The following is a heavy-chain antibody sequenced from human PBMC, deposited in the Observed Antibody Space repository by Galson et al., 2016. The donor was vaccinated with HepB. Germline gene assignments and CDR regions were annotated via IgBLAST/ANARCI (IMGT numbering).Heavy chain of an antibody. CDR3: TRGRPSCSGTSCYPTYYYYYGMDV. CDR1: GFSFRSYG. Sequence: SLRLSCAASGFSFRSYGMHWVRQAPGKGLEWVASISYDGSLKYYADSVKGRFPISRDNSKNTQYLQMNSLRAEDTAVYYCTRGRPSCSGTSCYPTYYYYYGMDVWGQGTTVTVSS. V-gene: IGHV3-30*03. CDR2: ISYDGSLK. D-gene: IGHD2-2*01. J-gene: IGHJ6*02.